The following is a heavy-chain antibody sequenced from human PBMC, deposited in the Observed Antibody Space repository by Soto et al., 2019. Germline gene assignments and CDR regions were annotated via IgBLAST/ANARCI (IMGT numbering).Heavy chain of an antibody. CDR2: LYYPVST. J-gene: IGHJ4*02. CDR1: CAAILSGGFY. D-gene: IGHD2-21*01. Sequence: PSEPLSLTCSVFCAAILSGGFYWSSIRQSPGKGREGFWHLYYPVSTFVSPSIKGRLTIPLDPSKHQFCLDLSSMTAADTAMYYYARIEMASIEWGRGTLVTVSS. V-gene: IGHV4-31*03. CDR3: ARIEMASIE.